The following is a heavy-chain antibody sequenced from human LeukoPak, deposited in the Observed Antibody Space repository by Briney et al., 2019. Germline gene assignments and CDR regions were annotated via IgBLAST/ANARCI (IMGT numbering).Heavy chain of an antibody. D-gene: IGHD4-11*01. CDR1: GGSISSYY. CDR3: ARGGTTVSIRWFDP. V-gene: IGHV4-4*08. J-gene: IGHJ5*02. Sequence: SETLSLTCTVSGGSISSYYWSWIRQPPGKGLEWIGRIYTSGSTNYNPSLKSRVTISVDTSKNQFSLKLSSVTAADTAVYYCARGGTTVSIRWFDPWGQGTLVTVSS. CDR2: IYTSGST.